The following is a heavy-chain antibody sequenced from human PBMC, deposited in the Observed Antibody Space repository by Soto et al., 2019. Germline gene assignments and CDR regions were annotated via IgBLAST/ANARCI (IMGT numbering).Heavy chain of an antibody. Sequence: QVQLVESGGGVVQPGRSLRLSCAASGFTFSSYAMHWVRQAPGKGLEWVAVISYDGSNKYYADSVKGRFTISRDNSKNTLYLQMNRLRAEDTAVYYCARDLVDIVATIRGDYYYYYGMDVWGQGTTVTVAS. CDR3: ARDLVDIVATIRGDYYYYYGMDV. D-gene: IGHD5-12*01. J-gene: IGHJ6*02. CDR1: GFTFSSYA. V-gene: IGHV3-30-3*01. CDR2: ISYDGSNK.